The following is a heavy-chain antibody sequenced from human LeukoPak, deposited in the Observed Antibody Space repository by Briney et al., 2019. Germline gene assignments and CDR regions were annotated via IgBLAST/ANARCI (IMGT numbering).Heavy chain of an antibody. Sequence: GGSLRLSCAASGFTFSRYAMSWVRQAPGQGLEWVSAISGSGGSTYYADSVKGRFTISRDNSKNTLYLQMNSLRAEDTAVYYCAKGHLRIVVVHNWFDPWGQGTLVTVSS. CDR1: GFTFSRYA. J-gene: IGHJ5*02. D-gene: IGHD2-21*01. CDR2: ISGSGGST. V-gene: IGHV3-23*01. CDR3: AKGHLRIVVVHNWFDP.